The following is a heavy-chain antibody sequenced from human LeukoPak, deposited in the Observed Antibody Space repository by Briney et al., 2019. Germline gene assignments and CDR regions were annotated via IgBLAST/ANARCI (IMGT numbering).Heavy chain of an antibody. CDR1: GFTFSNAW. J-gene: IGHJ5*02. V-gene: IGHV3-15*07. D-gene: IGHD3-22*01. CDR2: IRSNSDGGTI. Sequence: GGSLRLSCAPSGFTFSNAWMNWVRQAPGKGLEWVGRIRSNSDGGTIDYAAPVKGRFTLSRDDSKTTLYLQMNSLQTEDTAVYYCATDFYDSTWGQGTLVTVSS. CDR3: ATDFYDST.